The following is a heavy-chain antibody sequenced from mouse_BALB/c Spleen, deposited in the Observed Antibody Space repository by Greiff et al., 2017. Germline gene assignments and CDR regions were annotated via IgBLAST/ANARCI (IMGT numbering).Heavy chain of an antibody. J-gene: IGHJ3*01. CDR3: ARDGTMIQFAY. CDR2: ISYDGSN. CDR1: GYSITSGYY. Sequence: EVKLVESGPGLVKPSQSLSLTCSVTGYSITSGYYWNWIRQFPGNKLEWMGYISYDGSNNYNPSLKNRISITRDTSKNQFFLKLNSVTTEDTATYYCARDGTMIQFAYGGQGTLVTVSA. D-gene: IGHD2-4*01. V-gene: IGHV3-6*02.